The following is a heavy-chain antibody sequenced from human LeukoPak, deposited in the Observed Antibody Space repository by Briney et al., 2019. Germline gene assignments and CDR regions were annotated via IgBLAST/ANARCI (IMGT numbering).Heavy chain of an antibody. D-gene: IGHD3-9*01. CDR2: INAGNGNT. CDR3: ARAFDWLRSGFDY. Sequence: ASVKVSCKASGYTFTSYAMHWVRQAPGQRLEWMGWINAGNGNTKNSQKFQGRVTITRDTSASTAYMELSSLRSEDTAVYYCARAFDWLRSGFDYWGQGTLVTVSS. CDR1: GYTFTSYA. J-gene: IGHJ4*02. V-gene: IGHV1-3*01.